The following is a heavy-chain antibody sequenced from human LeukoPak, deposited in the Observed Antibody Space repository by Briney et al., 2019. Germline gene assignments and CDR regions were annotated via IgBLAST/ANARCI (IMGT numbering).Heavy chain of an antibody. CDR1: GFTVSSKY. J-gene: IGHJ4*01. CDR3: ASGLRWFDY. CDR2: LYSGGST. V-gene: IGHV3-53*01. Sequence: GGSLRLSCAASGFTVSSKYMSWVRQAPGKGLEWVSVLYSGGSTYYADSVKGRFTISRDNSKSTLYLQMNSLRADDTAVYYCASGLRWFDYWGHGTLVTVSS. D-gene: IGHD4-23*01.